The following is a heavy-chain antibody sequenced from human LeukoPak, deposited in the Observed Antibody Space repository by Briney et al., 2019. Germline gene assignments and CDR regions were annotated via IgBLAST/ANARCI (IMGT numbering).Heavy chain of an antibody. J-gene: IGHJ3*02. Sequence: SETLSLTCTVSGGSISSSSYYWGWIRQPPGKGLEWIGSIYYSGSTHYNPSLKSRVTISVDTSKNQFSLKLSSVTAADTAVYYCARDLAYCSGGSCYITDAFDIWGQGTMVTVSS. CDR3: ARDLAYCSGGSCYITDAFDI. CDR1: GGSISSSSYY. V-gene: IGHV4-39*07. CDR2: IYYSGST. D-gene: IGHD2-15*01.